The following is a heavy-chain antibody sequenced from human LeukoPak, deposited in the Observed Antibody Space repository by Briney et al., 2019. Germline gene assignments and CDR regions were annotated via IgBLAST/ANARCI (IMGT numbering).Heavy chain of an antibody. Sequence: GGSLRLSCAASGFTFSTYGMHWVRQAPGKGLEWVAFIRYDGSNKYYADSAKGRFTISRDNSKTTLYLQMNSLRAEDTAVYYCARVPGDGYYDSSGYYPEADWGQGTLVTVSS. CDR2: IRYDGSNK. V-gene: IGHV3-30*02. CDR1: GFTFSTYG. CDR3: ARVPGDGYYDSSGYYPEAD. J-gene: IGHJ4*02. D-gene: IGHD3-22*01.